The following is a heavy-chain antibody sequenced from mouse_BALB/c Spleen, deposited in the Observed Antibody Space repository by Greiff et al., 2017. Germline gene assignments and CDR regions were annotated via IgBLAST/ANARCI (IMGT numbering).Heavy chain of an antibody. Sequence: DVMLVESGGGLVQPGGSLKLSCAASGFTFSSYGMSWVRQTPDKRLELVATINSNGGSTYYPDSVKGRFTISRDNAKNTLYLQMSSLKSEDTAMYYCARDRYYGNWFAYWGQGTLVTVSA. J-gene: IGHJ3*01. V-gene: IGHV5-6-3*01. D-gene: IGHD2-1*01. CDR2: INSNGGST. CDR3: ARDRYYGNWFAY. CDR1: GFTFSSYG.